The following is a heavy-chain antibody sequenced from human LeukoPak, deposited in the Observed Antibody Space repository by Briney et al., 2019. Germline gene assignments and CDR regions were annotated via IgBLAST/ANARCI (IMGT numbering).Heavy chain of an antibody. V-gene: IGHV3-23*01. Sequence: GGSLRLSCAASGFTFSSYAMSWVRQAPGKGLEWVSAISGSGGSTYYADSVKGRFTISRDNSKNTLYLQMNSLRAEDTAVYYCAKEGALGYCSSTSCEDAFDIWGQGAMVTVSS. D-gene: IGHD2-2*01. CDR3: AKEGALGYCSSTSCEDAFDI. J-gene: IGHJ3*02. CDR2: ISGSGGST. CDR1: GFTFSSYA.